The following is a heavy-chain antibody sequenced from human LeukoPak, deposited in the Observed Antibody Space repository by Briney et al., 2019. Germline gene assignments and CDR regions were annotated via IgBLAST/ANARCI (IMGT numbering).Heavy chain of an antibody. CDR1: GYTFTSYG. Sequence: ASVKVTCKASGYTFTSYGISWVRQAPGQGLEWMGWISAYNGNANYAQKRQGRVTMTTDTSTSTAYMELRSLRSDDTAVYYCARDEYCSSTSCSGDYWGQGTLVTVSS. D-gene: IGHD2-2*01. CDR2: ISAYNGNA. V-gene: IGHV1-18*01. J-gene: IGHJ4*02. CDR3: ARDEYCSSTSCSGDY.